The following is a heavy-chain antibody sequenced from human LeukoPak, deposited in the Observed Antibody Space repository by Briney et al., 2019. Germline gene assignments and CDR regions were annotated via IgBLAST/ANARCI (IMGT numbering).Heavy chain of an antibody. CDR3: ARGRRDSSGYYYLDY. J-gene: IGHJ4*02. CDR1: GFIFSRYA. D-gene: IGHD3-22*01. V-gene: IGHV3-23*01. CDR2: ISGSGGST. Sequence: GGSLRFSCAASGFIFSRYALSWVRQAPGKGLEWVSAISGSGGSTYYASSVKGRFTISRDNSKNTLFLQVNSLRAEDTAVYYCARGRRDSSGYYYLDYWGQGTLVTVSS.